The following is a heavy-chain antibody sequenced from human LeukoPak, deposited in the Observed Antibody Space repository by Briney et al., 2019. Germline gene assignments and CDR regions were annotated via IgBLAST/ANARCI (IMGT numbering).Heavy chain of an antibody. V-gene: IGHV3-48*04. Sequence: GGSLRLSCAASGFTFIRYSLNWVRQAPGKGLEWVAYVNSVSTTISYADSVRGRFTISRDNAKNSLYLQMNSLRAEDTAVYYCARVDDIVVVPAANDYWGQGTLVTVSS. CDR1: GFTFIRYS. D-gene: IGHD2-2*01. CDR2: VNSVSTTI. J-gene: IGHJ4*02. CDR3: ARVDDIVVVPAANDY.